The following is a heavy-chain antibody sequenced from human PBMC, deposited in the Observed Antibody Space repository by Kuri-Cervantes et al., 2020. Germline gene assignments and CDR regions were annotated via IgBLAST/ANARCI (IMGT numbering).Heavy chain of an antibody. Sequence: GSLRLSCTVSGGSISSYYWSWIRQPPGKGLEWIGYIYHSGSTYYNPSLKSRVTISVDRSKNQFSLKLSSVTAADTAVYYCARLRGSGWYSPGLYDYWGQGTLVTVSS. CDR1: GGSISSYY. J-gene: IGHJ4*02. CDR3: ARLRGSGWYSPGLYDY. V-gene: IGHV4-59*04. D-gene: IGHD6-19*01. CDR2: IYHSGST.